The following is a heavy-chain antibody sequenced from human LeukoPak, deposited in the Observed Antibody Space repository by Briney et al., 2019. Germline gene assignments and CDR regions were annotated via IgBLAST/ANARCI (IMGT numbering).Heavy chain of an antibody. CDR3: ARETSQKGAHYMDV. CDR2: IYYSGYT. V-gene: IGHV4-59*01. CDR1: GGSISSYY. D-gene: IGHD3-16*01. Sequence: SETLSLTCTVSGGSISSYYWSWIRQPPGKGLNWIGNIYYSGYTTYSPSLRSRVTISVDTSKNQFSLKLSSVTAADTAVYYCARETSQKGAHYMDVWGKGTTITISS. J-gene: IGHJ6*03.